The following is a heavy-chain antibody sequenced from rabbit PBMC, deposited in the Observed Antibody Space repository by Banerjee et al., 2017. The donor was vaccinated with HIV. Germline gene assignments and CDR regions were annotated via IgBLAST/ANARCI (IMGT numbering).Heavy chain of an antibody. J-gene: IGHJ6*01. CDR1: GFSFSSSYW. D-gene: IGHD4-1*01. Sequence: QEQLEESGGDLVKPEGSLTLTCTASGFSFSSSYWICWVRQAPGKGLEWIACMYGGSSGSTWYANWAKGRFTISKTSWTTVTLQMTSLTAADTATYFCARDLAGVIGWNFGLWGPGTLVTVS. CDR3: ARDLAGVIGWNFGL. CDR2: MYGGSSGST. V-gene: IGHV1S45*01.